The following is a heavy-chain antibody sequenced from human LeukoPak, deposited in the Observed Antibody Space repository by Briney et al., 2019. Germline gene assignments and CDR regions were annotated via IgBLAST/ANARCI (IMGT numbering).Heavy chain of an antibody. J-gene: IGHJ6*03. CDR1: GGSISNSSSY. V-gene: IGHV4-39*07. D-gene: IGHD1-26*01. CDR2: IYYSGST. Sequence: PSETLSLTCTVSGGSISNSSSYWGWIRQPPGKGLEWIGSIYYSGSTYYNPSLKSRVTMSVDTSKKQFSLKLSSVTAADTAVYYCARVRGSSGSYEYYHYMDVWGKGTTVTISS. CDR3: ARVRGSSGSYEYYHYMDV.